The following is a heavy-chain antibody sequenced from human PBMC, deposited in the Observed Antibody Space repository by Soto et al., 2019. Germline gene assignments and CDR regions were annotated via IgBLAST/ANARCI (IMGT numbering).Heavy chain of an antibody. V-gene: IGHV3-23*01. D-gene: IGHD6-6*01. J-gene: IGHJ5*02. CDR3: AKRQLADNWFDP. CDR1: GFTFSSYA. CDR2: LSGSGGST. Sequence: EVQLLESGGGLVQPGGSLRLSCAASGFTFSSYAMSWVRQAPGKGLEWVSALSGSGGSTYYADSVKGRFTISRDNSKNTLYLQMNSRRAEDTAVYYCAKRQLADNWFDPWGQGTLVTVSS.